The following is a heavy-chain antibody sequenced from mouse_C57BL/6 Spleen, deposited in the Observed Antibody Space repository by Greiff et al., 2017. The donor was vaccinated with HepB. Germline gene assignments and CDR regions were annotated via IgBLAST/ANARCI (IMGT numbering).Heavy chain of an antibody. CDR1: GYTFTTYP. CDR3: ARPLYGSSYDPFAY. Sequence: QVQLKESGAELVKPGASVKMSCKASGYTFTTYPIEWMKQNHGKSLEWIGNFHPYNDDTKYNEKFKGKATLTVEKSSSTVYLELSRLTSDDSAVYYCARPLYGSSYDPFAYWGQGTLVTVSA. D-gene: IGHD1-1*01. CDR2: FHPYNDDT. J-gene: IGHJ3*01. V-gene: IGHV1-47*01.